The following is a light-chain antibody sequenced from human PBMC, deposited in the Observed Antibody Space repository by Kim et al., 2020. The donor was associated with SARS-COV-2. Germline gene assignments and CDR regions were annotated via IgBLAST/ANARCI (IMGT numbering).Light chain of an antibody. CDR2: AAS. CDR1: QDVRNW. J-gene: IGKJ2*01. Sequence: SASVGDRVTITCRASQDVRNWLSWYQQKPGKAPKLLVYAASTMQSGVPSRFSGSGSGTEFSLTISSLQPEDLGTYYCQQANSFPYTIGQGTKLEIK. V-gene: IGKV1-12*01. CDR3: QQANSFPYT.